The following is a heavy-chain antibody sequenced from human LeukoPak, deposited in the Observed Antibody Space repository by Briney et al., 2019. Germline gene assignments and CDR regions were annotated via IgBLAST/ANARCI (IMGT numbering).Heavy chain of an antibody. Sequence: TLSLTCTVSPYSISSAYYWGWIRQPPGKALEWLALIYWDDDKRYSPSLKSRLTITKDTSKNQVVLTMTNMDPVDAATYYCAHRHLSMVRGVSPFDYWGQGTLVTVSS. CDR2: IYWDDDK. J-gene: IGHJ4*02. D-gene: IGHD3-10*01. V-gene: IGHV2-5*02. CDR3: AHRHLSMVRGVSPFDY. CDR1: PYSISSAYYW.